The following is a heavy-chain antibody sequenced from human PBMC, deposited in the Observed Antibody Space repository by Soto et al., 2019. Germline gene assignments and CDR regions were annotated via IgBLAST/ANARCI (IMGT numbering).Heavy chain of an antibody. Sequence: SETLSLTCAVSGGSISSSNWWSWGRQPPGKGLEWIGEIYHSGSTNYNPSLKSRVTISVDKSKNQFSLKLSSVTAADTAVYYCARAVSGSDYYYGMDVWGQGTTVTVSS. J-gene: IGHJ6*02. CDR3: ARAVSGSDYYYGMDV. CDR1: GGSISSSNW. V-gene: IGHV4-4*02. D-gene: IGHD1-26*01. CDR2: IYHSGST.